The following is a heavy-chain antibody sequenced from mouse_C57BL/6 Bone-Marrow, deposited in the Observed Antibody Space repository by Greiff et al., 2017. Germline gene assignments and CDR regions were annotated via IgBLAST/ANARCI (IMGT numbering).Heavy chain of an antibody. CDR2: INSDGGST. J-gene: IGHJ4*01. CDR1: EYEFPSHD. Sequence: EVKLMESGGGLVQPGESLKLSCESNEYEFPSHDMSWVRQTPEKRLELVAAINSDGGSTDYPDTMERRFIISRDNTHNTLYLQMSRLMSEDTSVYYCARLMITTYAMDYWGQGTLVTVAS. CDR3: ARLMITTYAMDY. D-gene: IGHD2-4*01. V-gene: IGHV5-2*01.